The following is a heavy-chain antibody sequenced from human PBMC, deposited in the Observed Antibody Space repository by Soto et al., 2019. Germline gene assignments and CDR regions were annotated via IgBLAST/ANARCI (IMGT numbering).Heavy chain of an antibody. J-gene: IGHJ4*02. CDR1: GFTFSSYG. V-gene: IGHV3-33*01. CDR2: IWYDGSNK. CDR3: AREGSSSGNTYYFDY. D-gene: IGHD3-22*01. Sequence: GGSLRLSCAASGFTFSSYGMHWVRQAPGKGLEWVAVIWYDGSNKYYADSVKGRFTISRDNSKNTLYLQMNSLRAEDTAVYYCAREGSSSGNTYYFDYWGQGTLVTVSS.